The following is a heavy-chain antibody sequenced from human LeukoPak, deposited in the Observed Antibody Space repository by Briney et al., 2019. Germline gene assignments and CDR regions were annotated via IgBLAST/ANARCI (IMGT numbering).Heavy chain of an antibody. CDR3: ARTYYYDAFDI. Sequence: GGSLRLSCAASGFTFSSYGMHWVRQAPGKGLEWVAVIWYDGSNKYYADSVKGRFTISRDNAKNSLYLQMNSLRAEDTAVYYCARTYYYDAFDIWGQGTMVTVSS. D-gene: IGHD3-10*01. CDR1: GFTFSSYG. J-gene: IGHJ3*02. CDR2: IWYDGSNK. V-gene: IGHV3-33*01.